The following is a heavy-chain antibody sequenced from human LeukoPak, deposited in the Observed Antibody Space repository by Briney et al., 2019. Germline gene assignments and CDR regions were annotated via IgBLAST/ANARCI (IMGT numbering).Heavy chain of an antibody. Sequence: PGGSLRLSCAASGFTFSSYGLHWVRRAPGKGLEWVAVRWYDGSNKYYADSVKGRFTISRDNSKNTLYLQMNSLRAEDTAVYYCARDPRYCSGGSCYPVEYFQHWGQGTLVTVSS. CDR1: GFTFSSYG. D-gene: IGHD2-15*01. V-gene: IGHV3-33*01. J-gene: IGHJ1*01. CDR3: ARDPRYCSGGSCYPVEYFQH. CDR2: RWYDGSNK.